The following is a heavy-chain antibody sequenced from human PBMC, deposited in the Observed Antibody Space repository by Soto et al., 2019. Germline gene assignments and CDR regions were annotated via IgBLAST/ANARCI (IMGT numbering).Heavy chain of an antibody. CDR1: GGSISSYY. D-gene: IGHD3-9*01. CDR3: ARGFGYDILPGFGNRGNWFDP. J-gene: IGHJ5*02. CDR2: IYYSGST. V-gene: IGHV4-59*01. Sequence: ASETLSLTCTVSGGSISSYYWSWIRQPPGKGLEWIGYIYYSGSTNYNPSLKSRVTISVDTSKNQFSLKLSSVTAADTAVYYCARGFGYDILPGFGNRGNWFDPWGQGTLVTVSS.